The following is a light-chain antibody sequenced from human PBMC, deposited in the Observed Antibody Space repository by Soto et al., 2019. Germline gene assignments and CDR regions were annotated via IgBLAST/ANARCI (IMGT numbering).Light chain of an antibody. CDR1: SSDVGGYNY. V-gene: IGLV2-14*01. Sequence: QSVLTQPASVSGSPGQSITISCTGTSSDVGGYNYVSWYQQHPGKAPKLMIYAVTDRPSGVSSRFSGSKSGNTASLTISGLQAEDEADYYCSSYTSDSNPYVFGTGTKVTVL. CDR3: SSYTSDSNPYV. J-gene: IGLJ1*01. CDR2: AVT.